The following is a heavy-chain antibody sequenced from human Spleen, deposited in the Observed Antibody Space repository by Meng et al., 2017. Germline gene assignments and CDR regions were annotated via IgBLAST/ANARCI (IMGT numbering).Heavy chain of an antibody. Sequence: GGSLRLSCAASGFTFSSYEMNWVRQAPGKGLEWVSYISSSGSTIYYADSVKGRFTISRDNAKNSLYLQMNSLRAEDTAVYYCAREGADYYGSGSYSLITYYFDYWGQGTLVTVSS. D-gene: IGHD3-10*01. V-gene: IGHV3-48*03. CDR1: GFTFSSYE. CDR3: AREGADYYGSGSYSLITYYFDY. CDR2: ISSSGSTI. J-gene: IGHJ4*02.